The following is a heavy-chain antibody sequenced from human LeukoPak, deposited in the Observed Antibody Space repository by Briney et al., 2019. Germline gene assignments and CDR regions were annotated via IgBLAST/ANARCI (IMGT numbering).Heavy chain of an antibody. CDR3: ARYAYYFGSGSYRWFDP. CDR1: GGSISSSSYY. D-gene: IGHD3-10*01. V-gene: IGHV4-39*07. J-gene: IGHJ5*02. Sequence: SETLSLTCTVSGGSISSSSYYWGWIRQPPGKGLEWIGSIYYSGSTYYNPSLKSRVTISVDTSRNQFSLRLTSVTAADTAVYYCARYAYYFGSGSYRWFDPWGQGTLVTVSS. CDR2: IYYSGST.